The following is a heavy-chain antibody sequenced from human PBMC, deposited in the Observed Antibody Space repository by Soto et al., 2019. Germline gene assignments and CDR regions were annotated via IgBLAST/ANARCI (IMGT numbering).Heavy chain of an antibody. CDR3: ARDRLVPYGYGMDV. V-gene: IGHV3-33*01. Sequence: GGSLRLSCAASGFTFRSYGTHWVRQAPGKGLEWVALIWFDGSKKYYVDSVKGRFAVSRDNSKNTLYLQVNSLRVEDTAVYYCARDRLVPYGYGMDVWGQGTTVTVS. J-gene: IGHJ6*02. CDR2: IWFDGSKK. CDR1: GFTFRSYG. D-gene: IGHD2-2*01.